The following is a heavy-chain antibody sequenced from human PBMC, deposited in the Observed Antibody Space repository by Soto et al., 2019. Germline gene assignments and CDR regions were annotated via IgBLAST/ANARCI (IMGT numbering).Heavy chain of an antibody. V-gene: IGHV4-59*12. CDR1: GGSISSYY. J-gene: IGHJ4*02. Sequence: SETLSLTCTVSGGSISSYYWSWIRQPPGKGLEWIGYIYYSGSTNYNPSLKSRVTISVDTSKNQFSLKLSSVTAADTAVYYCAGITGTTGYWGQGTLVTVSS. CDR2: IYYSGST. D-gene: IGHD1-20*01. CDR3: AGITGTTGY.